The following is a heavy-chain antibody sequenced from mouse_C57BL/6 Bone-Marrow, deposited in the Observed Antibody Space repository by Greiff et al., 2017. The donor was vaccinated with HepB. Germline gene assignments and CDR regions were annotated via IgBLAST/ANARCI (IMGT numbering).Heavy chain of an antibody. CDR2: IYPGGGYT. J-gene: IGHJ1*03. CDR1: GYTFTNYW. V-gene: IGHV1-63*01. D-gene: IGHD1-1*01. CDR3: ARTYYGSSWYVDV. Sequence: VQLQQSGAELVRPGTSVKMSCKASGYTFTNYWIGWAKQRPGHGLEWIGDIYPGGGYTNYNEKFKGKATLTADKSSSTAYMQFSSLTAEDSAIYYCARTYYGSSWYVDVWGTGTTVTVSS.